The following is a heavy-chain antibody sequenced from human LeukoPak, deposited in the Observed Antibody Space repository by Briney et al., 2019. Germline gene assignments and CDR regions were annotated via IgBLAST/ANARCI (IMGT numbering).Heavy chain of an antibody. V-gene: IGHV4-4*07. CDR1: GGSISHYY. D-gene: IGHD4/OR15-4a*01. Sequence: SETLSLSCTVSGGSISHYYWSWIRQPAGKGLEWIGRIYTSGSTNYNPSLKSRVTMSVDTSKNQVSLKLSSVTAADTAVYHCARDVGLKGTMGYYYYYMDVWGKGTTVTVSS. J-gene: IGHJ6*03. CDR2: IYTSGST. CDR3: ARDVGLKGTMGYYYYYMDV.